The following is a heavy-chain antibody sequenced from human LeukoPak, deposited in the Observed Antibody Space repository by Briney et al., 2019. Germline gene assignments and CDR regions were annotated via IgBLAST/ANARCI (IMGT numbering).Heavy chain of an antibody. Sequence: GGSLRHSCAASGFSFSNYAMSWVRQAPARGPEWVSAISGSGGSTYYADSVKGRFTISRDNSKNTLYLQMNSLRAEDTAVYYCARGDDGAYWGQGTLVTVSS. CDR1: GFSFSNYA. D-gene: IGHD3-16*01. J-gene: IGHJ4*02. CDR2: ISGSGGST. V-gene: IGHV3-23*01. CDR3: ARGDDGAY.